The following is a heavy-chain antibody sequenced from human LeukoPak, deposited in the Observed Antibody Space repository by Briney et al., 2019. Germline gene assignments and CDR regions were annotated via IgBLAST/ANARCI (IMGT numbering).Heavy chain of an antibody. Sequence: GGSLRLSCAASGFTFSDYYMSWVRQAPGKGLEWISCITSGASIIYYGDSVKGRFTISRDNAKKSVYLQMNSLRAEDTAVYYCARGGGSGRDVWGKGTTVTVSS. D-gene: IGHD3-10*01. V-gene: IGHV3-11*01. CDR2: ITSGASII. CDR1: GFTFSDYY. CDR3: ARGGGSGRDV. J-gene: IGHJ6*04.